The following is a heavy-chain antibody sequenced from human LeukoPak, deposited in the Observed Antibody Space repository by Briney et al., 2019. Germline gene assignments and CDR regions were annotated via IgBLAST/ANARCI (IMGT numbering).Heavy chain of an antibody. CDR2: ISSSSTYI. Sequence: GGSLRLSCVASGLTFGNYTMNWVRQAPGKGLEWVSSISSSSTYIYHAESVKGRFTISRDNSKNTLYLQMNSLRAEDTAVYYCAKEQYSSGWPGYYYYGMDVWGQGTTVTVSS. D-gene: IGHD6-19*01. CDR3: AKEQYSSGWPGYYYYGMDV. V-gene: IGHV3-21*01. J-gene: IGHJ6*02. CDR1: GLTFGNYT.